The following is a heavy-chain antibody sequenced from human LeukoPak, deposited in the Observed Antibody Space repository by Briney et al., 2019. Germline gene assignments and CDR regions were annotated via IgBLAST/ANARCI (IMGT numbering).Heavy chain of an antibody. J-gene: IGHJ4*02. D-gene: IGHD4-11*01. Sequence: GGSLRLSCAASGFTFSTYNMNWVPQAPGKGLEWVSSISSSSTYIDYADSVKGRFTISRDNAKNSLFLQIDSLRAEDTAVYYCARDQDYSNFLLFDYWGQGTLVTVSS. V-gene: IGHV3-21*01. CDR3: ARDQDYSNFLLFDY. CDR2: ISSSSTYI. CDR1: GFTFSTYN.